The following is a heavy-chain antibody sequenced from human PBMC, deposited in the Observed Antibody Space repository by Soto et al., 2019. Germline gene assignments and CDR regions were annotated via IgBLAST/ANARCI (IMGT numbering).Heavy chain of an antibody. D-gene: IGHD2-15*01. Sequence: QVQLVQSGAEVKKPGASVKVSCKASGYTFTSYGISWVRQAPGQGLEWMGWISAYNGNTNYAQKLQCRVTMTTDTSTSTAYMELRSLRSDDTAVYYCARDGPNCSGGSCYGDYFDYWGQGTLVTVSS. J-gene: IGHJ4*02. CDR3: ARDGPNCSGGSCYGDYFDY. CDR2: ISAYNGNT. CDR1: GYTFTSYG. V-gene: IGHV1-18*01.